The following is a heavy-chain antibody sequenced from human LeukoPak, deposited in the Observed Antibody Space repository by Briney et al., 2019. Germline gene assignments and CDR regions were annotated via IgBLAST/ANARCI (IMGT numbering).Heavy chain of an antibody. CDR1: GFTFSSYA. CDR2: ISGSGGST. CDR3: AKDRQVTAIFYYFDY. J-gene: IGHJ4*02. V-gene: IGHV3-23*01. Sequence: GGSLRLSCAASGFTFSSYAMSWVRQAPGKGLEWVSAISGSGGSTYYADFVKGRFTISRDNSKNTLYLQMNSLRAEDTAVYYCAKDRQVTAIFYYFDYWGQGTLVTISS. D-gene: IGHD2-21*02.